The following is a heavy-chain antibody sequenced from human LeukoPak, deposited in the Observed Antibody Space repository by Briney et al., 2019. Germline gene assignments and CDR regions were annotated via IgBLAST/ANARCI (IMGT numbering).Heavy chain of an antibody. D-gene: IGHD6-19*01. Sequence: PSETLSLTCTVSGASISSSSYYWGWIRQPPGKGLEWIGSISYSGSTYYNPSLKSRVTVSVDTSKNQFSLKLTSVTAADTAVYYCARRLYSGGWYKWFDPWGQGTPVTVSS. CDR3: ARRLYSGGWYKWFDP. CDR1: GASISSSSYY. CDR2: ISYSGST. V-gene: IGHV4-39*01. J-gene: IGHJ5*02.